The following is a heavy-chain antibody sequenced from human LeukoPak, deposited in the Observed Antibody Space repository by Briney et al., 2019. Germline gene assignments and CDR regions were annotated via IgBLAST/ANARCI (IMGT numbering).Heavy chain of an antibody. CDR2: INQDGSEK. Sequence: GGSLRLSCPASGFTFSSSWMTWVRQAPGKGVEWVANINQDGSEKYYVDSVKGRFTISRDNAKNSLYLQMNSLKAEDTAVYYCARDDRGMTHNFDYWGQGTLVTVSS. CDR3: ARDDRGMTHNFDY. CDR1: GFTFSSSW. J-gene: IGHJ4*02. V-gene: IGHV3-7*01. D-gene: IGHD3-10*01.